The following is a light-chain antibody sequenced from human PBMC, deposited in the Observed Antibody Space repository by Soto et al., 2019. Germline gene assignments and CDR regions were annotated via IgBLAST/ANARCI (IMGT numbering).Light chain of an antibody. J-gene: IGLJ2*01. CDR3: SSYTSSSTLV. CDR1: TSDVGAYNY. CDR2: EVN. V-gene: IGLV2-14*01. Sequence: QSALTQPASVSGSPGQSTPISCTGTTSDVGAYNYVSWYQQHPGKAPKLMIFEVNNRPSGVSNRFSGSKSGNTASLAISGLQAEDEADYYCSSYTSSSTLVFGGGTKLTVL.